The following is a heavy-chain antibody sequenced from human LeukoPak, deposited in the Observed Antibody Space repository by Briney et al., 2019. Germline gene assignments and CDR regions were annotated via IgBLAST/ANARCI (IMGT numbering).Heavy chain of an antibody. J-gene: IGHJ4*02. V-gene: IGHV3-33*06. CDR2: IFYDGSRQ. CDR3: AKRGYDTTGYWDYFDS. Sequence: TGGSLRLSCAASGFTLSDYGMYWVRQAPGKGLEWVALIFYDGSRQYYVDSVKGRFTVSRDNAKNTLYLHMNNLRAEDTAVYYCAKRGYDTTGYWDYFDSWGQGTLVTVSS. D-gene: IGHD3-22*01. CDR1: GFTLSDYG.